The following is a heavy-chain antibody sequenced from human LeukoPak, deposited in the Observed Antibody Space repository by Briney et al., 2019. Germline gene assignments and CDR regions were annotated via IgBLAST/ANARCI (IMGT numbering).Heavy chain of an antibody. CDR1: GFTFSSYT. D-gene: IGHD6-19*01. CDR2: ISYDGSNR. J-gene: IGHJ4*02. V-gene: IGHV3-30-3*01. CDR3: ARDRTSGSGWSGCIDC. Sequence: HPGRSLRLSCAASGFTFSSYTMHWVRQAPGKGLEWVSVISYDGSNRYYADSVKGRFTISRDISKNTLYLQMNSLRAEDTAVYYCARDRTSGSGWSGCIDCWGRGTLVTVSS.